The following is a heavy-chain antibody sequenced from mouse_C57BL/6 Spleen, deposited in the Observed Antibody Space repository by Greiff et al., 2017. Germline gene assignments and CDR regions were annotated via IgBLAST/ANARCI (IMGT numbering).Heavy chain of an antibody. D-gene: IGHD2-10*02. CDR3: ARGYGNSLKLGRRAMDY. V-gene: IGHV1-18*01. CDR1: GYTFTDYN. CDR2: INPNNGGT. Sequence: VQLKQSGPELVKPGASVKIPCKASGYTFTDYNMDWVKQSHGKSLEWIGDINPNNGGTIYNQKFKGKATLTVDKSSSTAYMELRSLTSEDTAVYYCARGYGNSLKLGRRAMDYWGQGTSVTVSS. J-gene: IGHJ4*01.